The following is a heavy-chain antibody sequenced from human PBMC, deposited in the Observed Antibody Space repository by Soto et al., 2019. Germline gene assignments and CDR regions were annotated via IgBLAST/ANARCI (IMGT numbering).Heavy chain of an antibody. Sequence: QVQLQESGPGLVKPSETLSLSCTVSGGPINSYYWSWIRQSPGKRMEWIGYVHHSWGSSYNPSLQSRVAISLDTSKSQFSLKVTSVTATDTAVYYCARQGFGPLHGLVDVWGQGTTVTVSS. J-gene: IGHJ6*02. CDR3: ARQGFGPLHGLVDV. V-gene: IGHV4-59*08. CDR2: VHHSWGS. CDR1: GGPINSYY. D-gene: IGHD3-10*01.